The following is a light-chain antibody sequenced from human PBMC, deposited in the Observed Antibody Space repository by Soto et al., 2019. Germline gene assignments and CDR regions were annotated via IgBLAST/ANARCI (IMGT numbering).Light chain of an antibody. CDR3: QQYNNGPRT. J-gene: IGKJ1*01. CDR2: GAS. Sequence: EIVMTQSPATLSVSPGERATLSCRASQSVSSNLAWYQQKTGQAPRLLIYGASTRATGIQARFSGSGSGTEFTLTFSSLQSEDFAVYYCQQYNNGPRTVGQGTKVDIK. V-gene: IGKV3-15*01. CDR1: QSVSSN.